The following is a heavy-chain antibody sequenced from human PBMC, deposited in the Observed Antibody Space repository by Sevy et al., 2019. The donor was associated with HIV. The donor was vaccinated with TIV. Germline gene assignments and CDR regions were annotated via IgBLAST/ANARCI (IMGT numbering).Heavy chain of an antibody. CDR1: GFTFSNYA. D-gene: IGHD3-22*01. CDR2: ILFDGAYQ. CDR3: ARGGYYYDNASYYALDS. J-gene: IGHJ4*02. Sequence: GGSLRLSCAATGFTFSNYAMHWVRQAPGKGMEWVAIILFDGAYQYHGDSVKGRFTISRDNSKNTLYMQMNNVRVEDTAVYYCARGGYYYDNASYYALDSWGQGTLVTVSS. V-gene: IGHV3-33*01.